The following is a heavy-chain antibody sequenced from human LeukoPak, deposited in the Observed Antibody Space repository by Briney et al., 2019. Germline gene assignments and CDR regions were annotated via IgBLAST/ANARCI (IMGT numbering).Heavy chain of an antibody. CDR3: TRGYCSSTSCYASKHYYYYYGMDV. CDR1: GGSISSGGYY. CDR2: IYYSGST. V-gene: IGHV4-31*03. Sequence: SETLSLTCTVSGGSISSGGYYWSWIRQHPGKGLEWIGYIYYSGSTYYNPSLKSRVTISVDTSKNQFSLKLSSVTAADTAVYYCTRGYCSSTSCYASKHYYYYYGMDVWGQGTTVTVSS. J-gene: IGHJ6*02. D-gene: IGHD2-2*01.